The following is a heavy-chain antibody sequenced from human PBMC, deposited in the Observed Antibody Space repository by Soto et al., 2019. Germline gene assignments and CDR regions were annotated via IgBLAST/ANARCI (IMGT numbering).Heavy chain of an antibody. Sequence: PGGSLRLSCAASGFTFSSYSMNWVRQAPGKGLEWVSYIRSSSSTIYYADSVKGRFTISRDNAKNSLYLQMNSLRAEDTAVYYCARVRGVIISLPKSNGFDPWGQGTLVTVSS. D-gene: IGHD3-10*01. V-gene: IGHV3-48*01. J-gene: IGHJ5*02. CDR3: ARVRGVIISLPKSNGFDP. CDR2: IRSSSSTI. CDR1: GFTFSSYS.